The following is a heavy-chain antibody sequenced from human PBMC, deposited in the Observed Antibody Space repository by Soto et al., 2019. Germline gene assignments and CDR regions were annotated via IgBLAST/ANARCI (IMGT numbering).Heavy chain of an antibody. Sequence: QVQLVQSGAEVKKPGASVKVSCKASGYTFTGYYMHWVRQAPGQGLEWMGWINPNSGGTNYAQKFQGWVTMTRDTSISTAYMELSRLRSDDTAVYYCARSGDSSGYYFFGAFDIWGQGTMVTVSS. CDR3: ARSGDSSGYYFFGAFDI. CDR1: GYTFTGYY. V-gene: IGHV1-2*04. CDR2: INPNSGGT. D-gene: IGHD3-22*01. J-gene: IGHJ3*02.